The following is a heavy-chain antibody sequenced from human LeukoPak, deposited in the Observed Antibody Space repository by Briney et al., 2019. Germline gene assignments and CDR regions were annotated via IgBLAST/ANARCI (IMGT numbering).Heavy chain of an antibody. J-gene: IGHJ4*02. CDR3: ARQAGDEAGY. CDR1: GYSISSGYY. D-gene: IGHD7-27*01. Sequence: SETLSLTCAVSGYSISSGYYWGWIRQPPWKGLEGIASIYHRGSTYYNPSLKSRVTISVDTSKNQFSLKLSSVTAADTAVYYCARQAGDEAGYWRQGTLVTVSS. CDR2: IYHRGST. V-gene: IGHV4-38-2*01.